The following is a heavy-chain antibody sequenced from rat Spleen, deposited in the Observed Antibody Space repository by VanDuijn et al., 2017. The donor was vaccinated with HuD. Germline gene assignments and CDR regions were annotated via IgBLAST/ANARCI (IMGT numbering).Heavy chain of an antibody. CDR3: ARYWDYGGPYYFDY. V-gene: IGHV3-1*01. Sequence: EVQLQESGPGLVKPSQSLSLTCSVTGYSITSSYRWNWIRKFPGNKMEWIGRISYSGSTKYSPSLESRISITRDTSKNQFFLQLNSVTTEDTATYYCARYWDYGGPYYFDYWGQGVMVTVSS. D-gene: IGHD1-11*01. CDR1: GYSITSSY. CDR2: ISYSGST. J-gene: IGHJ2*01.